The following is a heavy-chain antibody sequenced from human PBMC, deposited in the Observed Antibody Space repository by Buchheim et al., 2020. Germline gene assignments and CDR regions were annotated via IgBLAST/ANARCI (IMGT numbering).Heavy chain of an antibody. Sequence: QVLLVQSGAEMKKPGSSVKVSCMASGDTLSTYAITWVRQAPGQGLQWMGGIIPILGTTTYSPKFRGRVTITADKSTSTANMELSRLTSEDTAIYYCATDLRGGYFDFWGQGTL. D-gene: IGHD4-23*01. CDR1: GDTLSTYA. J-gene: IGHJ4*02. CDR2: IIPILGTT. CDR3: ATDLRGGYFDF. V-gene: IGHV1-69*06.